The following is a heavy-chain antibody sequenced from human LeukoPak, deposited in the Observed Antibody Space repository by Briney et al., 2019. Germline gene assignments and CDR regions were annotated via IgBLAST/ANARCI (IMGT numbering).Heavy chain of an antibody. J-gene: IGHJ4*02. Sequence: SVKVSSKASGGTFNNYWNTWVRQAPGQGLEWMGGIIPSFATENYAQNFQGKVTITTDKSTSTAYTEMSRLRSEDTAVYYCASDLGGAYRDYWGQGSLV. CDR3: ASDLGGAYRDY. CDR2: IIPSFATE. V-gene: IGHV1-69*05. D-gene: IGHD4-11*01. CDR1: GGTFNNYW.